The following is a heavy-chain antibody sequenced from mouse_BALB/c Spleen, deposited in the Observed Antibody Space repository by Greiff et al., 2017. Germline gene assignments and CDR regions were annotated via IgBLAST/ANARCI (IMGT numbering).Heavy chain of an antibody. CDR3: VRHGITTYAMDY. CDR2: IRSKSNNYAT. V-gene: IGHV10-1*02. D-gene: IGHD2-4*01. CDR1: GFTFNTYA. Sequence: EVHLVESGGGLVQPKGSLKLSCAASGFTFNTYAMNWVRQAPGKGLEWVARIRSKSNNYATYYADSVKDRFTISRDDSQSMLYLQMNNLKTEDTAMYYCVRHGITTYAMDYWGQGTSVTVSS. J-gene: IGHJ4*01.